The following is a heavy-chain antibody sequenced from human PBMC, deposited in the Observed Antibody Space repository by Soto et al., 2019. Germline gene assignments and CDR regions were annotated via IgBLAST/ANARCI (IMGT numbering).Heavy chain of an antibody. D-gene: IGHD3-10*01. J-gene: IGHJ4*02. CDR3: ARDLASGY. Sequence: ASVKVSCKASGYTFASYDINWVRQATGQGLEWMGWMNPNSGNTGYAQKLQGRVTMTTDTSTSTAYMELTSLRSEDTAVYYCARDLASGYWGQGTLVTVSS. CDR1: GYTFASYD. V-gene: IGHV1-8*01. CDR2: MNPNSGNT.